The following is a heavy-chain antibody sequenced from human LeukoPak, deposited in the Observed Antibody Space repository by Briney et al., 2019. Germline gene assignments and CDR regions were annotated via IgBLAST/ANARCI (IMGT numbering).Heavy chain of an antibody. Sequence: QSGGSLRLSWAASGFSFNRNAISWVRQAQGEGRGWVSTVVVSGDQTFHTDSVKGRFTISRDNSKNMLHLQMSSLTGEDTALYYCVRRGDASSGWGDHDYWGQGALVTVSS. CDR3: VRRGDASSGWGDHDY. CDR2: VVVSGDQT. J-gene: IGHJ4*02. V-gene: IGHV3-23*01. CDR1: GFSFNRNA. D-gene: IGHD6-19*01.